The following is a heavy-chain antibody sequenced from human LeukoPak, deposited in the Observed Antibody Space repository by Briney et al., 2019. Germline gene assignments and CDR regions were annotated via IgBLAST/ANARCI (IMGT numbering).Heavy chain of an antibody. J-gene: IGHJ4*02. CDR3: ARVGVIAAAGTGSDY. CDR2: INHSGST. D-gene: IGHD6-13*01. CDR1: GGSISSSSYY. V-gene: IGHV4-39*07. Sequence: SETLSLTCTVSGGSISSSSYYWGWIRQPPGKGLEWIGEINHSGSTNYNPSLKSRVTISVDTSKNQFSLKLSSVTAADTAVYYCARVGVIAAAGTGSDYWGQGTLVTVSS.